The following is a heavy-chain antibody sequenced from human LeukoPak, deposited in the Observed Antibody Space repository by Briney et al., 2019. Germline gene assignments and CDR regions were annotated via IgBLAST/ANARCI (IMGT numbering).Heavy chain of an antibody. Sequence: PSGTLSLICIVSGDSISSGNWWIWVRQAPGKGLEWVGEISHSGTTNYNPSLKSRVTISVDTSKNQFSLKLSSVTAADTAVYYCAKRYCSSTTCYDDRGAFDYWGQGTLVTVSS. V-gene: IGHV4-4*02. D-gene: IGHD2-2*01. J-gene: IGHJ4*02. CDR1: GDSISSGNW. CDR2: ISHSGTT. CDR3: AKRYCSSTTCYDDRGAFDY.